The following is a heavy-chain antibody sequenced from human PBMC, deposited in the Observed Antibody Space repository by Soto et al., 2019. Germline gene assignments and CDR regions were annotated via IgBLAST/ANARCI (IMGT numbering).Heavy chain of an antibody. J-gene: IGHJ6*02. D-gene: IGHD3-3*01. CDR2: IISSGSTI. Sequence: XGALRLSCAASGFTWSDYYMSWIRQAPGKGLDWVSYIISSGSTIYYADSVKGRFTISRDNAKNSLYLQMNSLRAEDTAVYYCPRDYLRTHYGFWSGYYKNGLDVWVQGTTVTVSS. V-gene: IGHV3-11*01. CDR3: PRDYLRTHYGFWSGYYKNGLDV. CDR1: GFTWSDYY.